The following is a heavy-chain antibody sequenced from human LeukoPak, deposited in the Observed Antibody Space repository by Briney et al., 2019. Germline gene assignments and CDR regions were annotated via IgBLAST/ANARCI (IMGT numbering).Heavy chain of an antibody. J-gene: IGHJ6*03. CDR3: AKDQSGYDLFPTYYYYYMDV. V-gene: IGHV3-30*02. CDR2: IRYDGSNK. CDR1: GFTFSSYG. Sequence: GGSLRLSCAASGFTFSSYGMHWVRQAPGKGLEWVAFIRYDGSNKYYADSVKGRFTISRDNSKNTLYLQMNSLRAEDTAVYYCAKDQSGYDLFPTYYYYYMDVWGKGTTVTISS. D-gene: IGHD5-12*01.